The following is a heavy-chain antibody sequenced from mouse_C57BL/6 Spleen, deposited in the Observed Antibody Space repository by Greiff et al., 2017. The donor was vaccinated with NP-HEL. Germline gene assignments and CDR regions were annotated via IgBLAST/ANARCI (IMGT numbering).Heavy chain of an antibody. D-gene: IGHD1-1*01. V-gene: IGHV14-3*01. CDR2: IDPANGNT. Sequence: EVKLVESVAELVRPGASVKLSCTASGFNIKNTYMHWVKQRPEQGLEWIGRIDPANGNTKYAPKFQGKATITADTSSNTAYLQLSSLTSEDTAIYYCARGDGSSYVDAMDYWGQGTSVTVSS. J-gene: IGHJ4*01. CDR3: ARGDGSSYVDAMDY. CDR1: GFNIKNTY.